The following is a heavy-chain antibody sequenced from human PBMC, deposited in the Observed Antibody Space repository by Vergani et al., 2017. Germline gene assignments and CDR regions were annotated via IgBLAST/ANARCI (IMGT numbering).Heavy chain of an antibody. J-gene: IGHJ4*02. D-gene: IGHD6-19*01. Sequence: QVQLVQSGAEVKTPGASVTVSCKASGYTFTSYGISWVRQAPGQGLEWMGWISAYNGNTNYAQKLQGRVTMTTYTSTSTAYMELRSLRSDDTAVYYCASSVGIGQWLVHYFDYWGQGTLVTVSS. CDR3: ASSVGIGQWLVHYFDY. CDR2: ISAYNGNT. V-gene: IGHV1-18*04. CDR1: GYTFTSYG.